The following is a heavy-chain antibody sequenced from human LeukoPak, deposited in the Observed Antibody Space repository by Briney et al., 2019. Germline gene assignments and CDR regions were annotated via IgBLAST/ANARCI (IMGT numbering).Heavy chain of an antibody. CDR2: ISYDGSNK. CDR3: AGDFDY. CDR1: GFTFSSYA. Sequence: GGSLRLSCAASGFTFSSYAMHWVRQAPGKGLEWVAVISYDGSNKYYADSVKGRFTISRDNSKNTLYLQMNSLRAEDTAVYHCAGDFDYWGQGTVVTVSS. V-gene: IGHV3-30*04. J-gene: IGHJ4*02.